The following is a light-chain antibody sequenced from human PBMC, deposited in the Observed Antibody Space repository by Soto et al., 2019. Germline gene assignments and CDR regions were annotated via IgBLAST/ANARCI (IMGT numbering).Light chain of an antibody. CDR3: QQSNSSPYT. V-gene: IGKV1-39*01. CDR1: KSISTY. Sequence: DIRMTQSPSSLSASVGARVNITCRASKSISTYFNWYQHKPGTAPNLLIYGAYRLQSGVPSRFTGSGSRTDFTLTISNLQTEDSATYFGQQSNSSPYTFGQGTRLEIK. J-gene: IGKJ2*01. CDR2: GAY.